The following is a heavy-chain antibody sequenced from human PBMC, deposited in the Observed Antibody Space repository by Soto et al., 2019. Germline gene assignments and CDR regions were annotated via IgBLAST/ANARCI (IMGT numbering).Heavy chain of an antibody. D-gene: IGHD6-6*01. CDR1: GFAFNYHA. J-gene: IGHJ3*01. CDR3: AKAYSSSGTDAFDF. Sequence: SLKISCAASGFAFNYHAMHWVRQAPGKGLEWVSGINWKSDNIGYADSVKGRFTISRDNAKNSLDLQMNSLRAEDTALYYCAKAYSSSGTDAFDFWGQGTMVTVSS. V-gene: IGHV3-9*01. CDR2: INWKSDNI.